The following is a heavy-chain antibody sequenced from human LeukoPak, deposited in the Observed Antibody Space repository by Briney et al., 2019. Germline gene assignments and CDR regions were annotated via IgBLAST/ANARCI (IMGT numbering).Heavy chain of an antibody. J-gene: IGHJ4*02. CDR3: ARGPRYYYDSSGYSYFDY. Sequence: GGSLRLSCAASGFTFSTFWMSWVRQAPGKGLEWVANIKQDGSEKYYVDSVKGRFTISRDNAKNSLYLQMNSLRAEDTAVYYCARGPRYYYDSSGYSYFDYWGQGTLVTVSS. V-gene: IGHV3-7*01. CDR2: IKQDGSEK. CDR1: GFTFSTFW. D-gene: IGHD3-22*01.